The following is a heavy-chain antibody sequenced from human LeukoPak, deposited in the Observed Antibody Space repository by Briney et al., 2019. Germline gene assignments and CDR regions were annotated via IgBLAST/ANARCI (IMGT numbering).Heavy chain of an antibody. CDR3: ARGPRRGSGSYYNWHAFDI. J-gene: IGHJ3*02. CDR2: IYYSGST. V-gene: IGHV4-30-4*01. CDR1: GGSISSGDYY. D-gene: IGHD3-10*01. Sequence: SETLSLTCTVSGGSISSGDYYWSWIRQPPGKGLEWIGYIYYSGSTNYNPSLKSRVTISVDTSKNQFSLKLSSVTAADTAVYYCARGPRRGSGSYYNWHAFDIWGQGTMVTVSS.